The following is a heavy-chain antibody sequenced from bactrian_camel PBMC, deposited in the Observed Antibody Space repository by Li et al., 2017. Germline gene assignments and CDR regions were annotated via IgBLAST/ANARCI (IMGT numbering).Heavy chain of an antibody. CDR1: GYTLSLLS. D-gene: IGHD2*01. Sequence: HVQLVESGGGSVQAGGSLRLSCEASGYTLSLLSMAWFRQAPGKEREGVARIATGSGNTYYADSVKGRYTISQDNAKNTVYLQMNSLKPEDTAMCYCAARGPYCYTKLSVRDFTYWGQGTQVAVS. V-gene: IGHV3S63*01. CDR3: AARGPYCYTKLSVRDFTY. J-gene: IGHJ6*01. CDR2: IATGSGNT.